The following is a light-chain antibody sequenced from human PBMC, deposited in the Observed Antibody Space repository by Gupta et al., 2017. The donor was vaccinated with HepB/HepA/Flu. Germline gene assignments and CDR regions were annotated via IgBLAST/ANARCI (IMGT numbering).Light chain of an antibody. V-gene: IGLV1-44*01. Sequence: QSVLTQPPSASGTPGQRVTISCSGSSSNIGSNTVNWYQQLPGTAPKRLIVSNNQRPSGVPDRFSGSKSGTSASLAISGLQSEDEADYYCAEWDDSLNGLVFGGGTKLTVL. CDR3: AEWDDSLNGLV. CDR2: SNN. CDR1: SSNIGSNT. J-gene: IGLJ2*01.